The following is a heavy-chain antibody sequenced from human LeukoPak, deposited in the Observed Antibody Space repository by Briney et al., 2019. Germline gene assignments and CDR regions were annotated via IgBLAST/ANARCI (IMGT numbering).Heavy chain of an antibody. J-gene: IGHJ5*02. V-gene: IGHV3-21*01. CDR1: GFTFSTYT. D-gene: IGHD1-1*01. CDR2: MSSSTKYIPSNI. CDR3: ARALEPALYNWIDP. Sequence: AGGSLRLSCAASGFTFSTYTMNWVRQAPGKGLEWVSSMSSSTKYIPSNIYYADSVKGRFTISRDNGKNSLYLQMNSLRAEDTAVYYCARALEPALYNWIDPWGQGTLVTVSS.